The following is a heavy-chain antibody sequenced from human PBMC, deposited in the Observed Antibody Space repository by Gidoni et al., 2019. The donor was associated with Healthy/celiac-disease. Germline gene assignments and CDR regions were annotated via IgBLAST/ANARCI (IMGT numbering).Heavy chain of an antibody. V-gene: IGHV4-4*02. D-gene: IGHD5-18*01. Sequence: QVQLQESGPGLVKPSGTLSHTCAVSGGSISSSTWWSWVRQPPGKGLEWIGEIYHSGSTNYNPSLKSRVTISVDKSKNQFSLKLSSVTAADTAVYYCARLKVDTAMVTQIYYYYGMDVWGQGTTVTVSS. CDR1: GGSISSSTW. CDR2: IYHSGST. CDR3: ARLKVDTAMVTQIYYYYGMDV. J-gene: IGHJ6*02.